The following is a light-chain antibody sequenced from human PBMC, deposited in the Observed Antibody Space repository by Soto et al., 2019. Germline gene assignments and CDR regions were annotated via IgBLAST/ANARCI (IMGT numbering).Light chain of an antibody. J-gene: IGKJ4*01. CDR1: QTVRNNY. CDR2: DAS. CDR3: QQRFNWRST. V-gene: IGKV3-11*01. Sequence: EFALTQSPGTLFLSPGEISTLYCRASQTVRNNYLAWYQQKAGQAPRLLIYDASNRATGIPARFSGSGSGTDFTLTSSSLEPEDFAVYFCQQRFNWRSTFGGGTKLDIK.